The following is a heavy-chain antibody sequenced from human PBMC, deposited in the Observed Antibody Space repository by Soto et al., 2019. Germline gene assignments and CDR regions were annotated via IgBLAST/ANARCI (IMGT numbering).Heavy chain of an antibody. CDR3: ARGLAVRPVFAFDI. Sequence: QSTLKESGPTLVKPTQTLTLTCSFSGFSLTTSGVGVGWIRQPPGKALEWLAHIYWSCDEHYSPSLKSRLSITKDTFKNQVVLTMTNMDPVDTARYYCARGLAVRPVFAFDIWGKGTMVTDSS. CDR2: IYWSCDE. J-gene: IGHJ3*02. V-gene: IGHV2-5*01. CDR1: GFSLTTSGVG. D-gene: IGHD6-6*01.